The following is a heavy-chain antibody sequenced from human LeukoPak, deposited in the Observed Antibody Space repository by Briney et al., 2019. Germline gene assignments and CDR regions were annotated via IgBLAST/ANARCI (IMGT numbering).Heavy chain of an antibody. CDR2: INTSGNTK. V-gene: IGHV3-48*03. Sequence: GGSLRLSCEASRFTFSTYEMNWVRQAPGKGLEWISYINTSGNTKYYVDSVKGRFTVSRDNAKNSLYLQMNSLTADDTALYYCASSRYYYDTSTYYYIHYFDYWGQGALVTVSS. CDR3: ASSRYYYDTSTYYYIHYFDY. J-gene: IGHJ4*02. CDR1: RFTFSTYE. D-gene: IGHD3-22*01.